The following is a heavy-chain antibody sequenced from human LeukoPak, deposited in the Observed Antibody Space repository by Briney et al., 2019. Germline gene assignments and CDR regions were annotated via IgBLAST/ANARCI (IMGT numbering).Heavy chain of an antibody. V-gene: IGHV1-2*02. J-gene: IGHJ3*02. CDR2: MHGYSGDT. D-gene: IGHD6-6*01. CDR1: GFPFSPYY. CDR3: VTSSGYSSTWGAFDI. Sequence: GASVKVSCKTSGFPFSPYYMHWVRQAPGQGLEWMGWMHGYSGDTNYAQKFQGAASMTRDTSTSTAYMELSGLKYDDTAVYHCVTSSGYSSTWGAFDIWGQGTKVTVSS.